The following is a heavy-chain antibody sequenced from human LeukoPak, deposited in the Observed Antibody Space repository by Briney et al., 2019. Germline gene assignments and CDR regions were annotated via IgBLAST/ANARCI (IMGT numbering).Heavy chain of an antibody. CDR1: GGSISSGGYS. V-gene: IGHV4-30-2*01. CDR3: AREGGSYPDGLGYFDL. J-gene: IGHJ2*01. D-gene: IGHD2-15*01. Sequence: PSETLSLTCAVSGGSISSGGYSWSWIRQPPGKGLEWIGYIYHSGGTYYNPSLKSRVTISVDRSKNQFSLKLSSVTAADTAVYYCAREGGSYPDGLGYFDLWGRGTLVTVSS. CDR2: IYHSGGT.